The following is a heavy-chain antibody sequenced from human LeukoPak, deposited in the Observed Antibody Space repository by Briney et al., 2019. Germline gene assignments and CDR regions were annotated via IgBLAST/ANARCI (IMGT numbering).Heavy chain of an antibody. CDR1: GFTFSNAW. CDR3: ARGWYQLDY. J-gene: IGHJ4*02. V-gene: IGHV3-71*01. Sequence: GGSLRLSCAASGFTFSNAWMSWVRQAPGKGLEWVGFIRNKAYGGTTEYAASVKDRFTISRDNSKSIAYLQMNSLKTEDTAVYFCARGWYQLDYWGQGTLVTVSS. D-gene: IGHD6-19*01. CDR2: IRNKAYGGTT.